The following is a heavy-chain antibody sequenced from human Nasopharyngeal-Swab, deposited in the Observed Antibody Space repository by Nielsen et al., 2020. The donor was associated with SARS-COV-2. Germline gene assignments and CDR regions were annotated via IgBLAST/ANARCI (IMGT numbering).Heavy chain of an antibody. CDR3: ARDFSAPLLAFYYYYGMDV. CDR2: IKQDGREK. D-gene: IGHD2-15*01. CDR1: GFTFSSYW. J-gene: IGHJ6*02. V-gene: IGHV3-7*01. Sequence: GESLKISCAASGFTFSSYWMSWVRQAPGKGMEWMANIKQDGREKYYVDSVKGRFTISRDNAKNSLYLQMNSLRAEDTAVYYCARDFSAPLLAFYYYYGMDVWGQGTTVTVSS.